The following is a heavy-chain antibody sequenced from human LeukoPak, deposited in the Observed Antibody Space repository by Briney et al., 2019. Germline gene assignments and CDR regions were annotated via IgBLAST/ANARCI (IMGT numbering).Heavy chain of an antibody. Sequence: GASVKVSCKASGGTFSSYAISWVRQAPGQGLEWMGRIIPILGIANYAQKFQGRVTITADKSTSTAYMELSSLRSEDTAVYYCYCSGGSCYWGYGMDVWGQGTTVTVSS. D-gene: IGHD2-15*01. CDR2: IIPILGIA. V-gene: IGHV1-69*04. CDR3: YCSGGSCYWGYGMDV. CDR1: GGTFSSYA. J-gene: IGHJ6*02.